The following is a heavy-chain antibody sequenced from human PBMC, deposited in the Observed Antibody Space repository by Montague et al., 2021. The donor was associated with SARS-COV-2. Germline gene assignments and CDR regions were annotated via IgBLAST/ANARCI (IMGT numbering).Heavy chain of an antibody. CDR3: ARDYDDYSYYYGLDV. J-gene: IGHJ6*02. D-gene: IGHD3-3*01. Sequence: SETLSLTCTVSGVSISSFYWNWIRQPAGKGLEWIGRIYASGGTNYNPSLKTRVTMSVDTSKNQFSLKVSSVTAADTAVYYCARDYDDYSYYYGLDVWGQGTTVTVSS. V-gene: IGHV4-4*07. CDR1: GVSISSFY. CDR2: IYASGGT.